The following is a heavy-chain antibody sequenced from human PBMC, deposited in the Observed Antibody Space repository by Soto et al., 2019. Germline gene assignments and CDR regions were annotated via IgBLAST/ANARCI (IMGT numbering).Heavy chain of an antibody. Sequence: SVKVSCKASGGTFSSYAISWVRQAPGQGLEWMGGIIPIFGTANYAQKFQGRVTITADESTSTAYMELSSLRSEDTAVYYCARAYYDSFVCDAFDIWGQGTMVTVSS. CDR2: IIPIFGTA. D-gene: IGHD3-22*01. CDR1: GGTFSSYA. J-gene: IGHJ3*02. CDR3: ARAYYDSFVCDAFDI. V-gene: IGHV1-69*13.